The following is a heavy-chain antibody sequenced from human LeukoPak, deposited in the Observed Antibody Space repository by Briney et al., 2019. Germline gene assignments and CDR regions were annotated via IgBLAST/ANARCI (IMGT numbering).Heavy chain of an antibody. V-gene: IGHV3-7*01. D-gene: IGHD5-18*01. CDR1: GFTFSTYW. CDR3: AKEGGELWLRGVARKYYFDY. Sequence: GGSLRLSCAASGFTFSTYWMSWVRQAPGKGLEWVASIKQDGSEKYYVDSVKGRFTISRDNAKNSLYLQMNSLRAEDTAVYYCAKEGGELWLRGVARKYYFDYWGQGTLVTVSS. J-gene: IGHJ4*02. CDR2: IKQDGSEK.